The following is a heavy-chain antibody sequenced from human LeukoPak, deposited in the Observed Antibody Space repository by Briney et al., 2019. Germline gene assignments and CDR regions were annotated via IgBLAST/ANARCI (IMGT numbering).Heavy chain of an antibody. V-gene: IGHV4-59*01. D-gene: IGHD2-2*02. CDR2: IYYSGST. Sequence: SETLSLTCTVSGGSISSYYWSWIRRPPGKGLEWIGYIYYSGSTNYNPSLKSRVTISVDTSKNQFSLKLSSVTAADTAVYYCARDHADCSSTSCYINWFDPWGQGTLVTVSS. CDR1: GGSISSYY. CDR3: ARDHADCSSTSCYINWFDP. J-gene: IGHJ5*02.